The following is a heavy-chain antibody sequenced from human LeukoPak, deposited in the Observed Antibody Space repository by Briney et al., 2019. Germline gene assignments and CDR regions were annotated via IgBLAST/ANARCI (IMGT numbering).Heavy chain of an antibody. J-gene: IGHJ5*02. CDR3: ARGYSSIGGSFDP. CDR1: GDSDPRNSAA. CDR2: TYYKSKWYN. V-gene: IGHV6-1*01. Sequence: SQTLSLTCAISGDSDPRNSAAWNWITQSPSRGLEWLGKTYYKSKWYNEYAVYVKIQITINPDTSKNQFSLQLNSVTPEDTAVHYCARGYSSIGGSFDPWGQGTLVTVSS. D-gene: IGHD6-13*01.